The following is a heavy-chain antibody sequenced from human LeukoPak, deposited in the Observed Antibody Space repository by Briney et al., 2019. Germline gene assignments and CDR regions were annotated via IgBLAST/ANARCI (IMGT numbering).Heavy chain of an antibody. D-gene: IGHD3-22*01. Sequence: GGSLRLSCAASGFTFSSYATHWVRQAPGKGLEWVAVISYDGSNKYYADSVKGRFTISRDNSKNTLYLQMNSLRAEDMAVYYCARDRSGNYYDSSGELDYWGQGTLVTVSS. CDR2: ISYDGSNK. V-gene: IGHV3-30*04. J-gene: IGHJ4*02. CDR3: ARDRSGNYYDSSGELDY. CDR1: GFTFSSYA.